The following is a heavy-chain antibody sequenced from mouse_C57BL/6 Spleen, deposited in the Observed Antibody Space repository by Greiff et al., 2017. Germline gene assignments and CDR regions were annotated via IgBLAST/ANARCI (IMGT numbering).Heavy chain of an antibody. CDR3: ARSGYYGSSYAYYFDY. J-gene: IGHJ2*01. Sequence: QVQLQQPGAELVKPGASVKLSCKASGYTFTSYWMHWVKQRPGQGLEWIGMIHPNSGRTNYNEKFKSKATLTVDKSSSTAYMQLSSLTSEDSAVYYCARSGYYGSSYAYYFDYWGQGTTLTVSS. V-gene: IGHV1-64*01. D-gene: IGHD1-1*01. CDR1: GYTFTSYW. CDR2: IHPNSGRT.